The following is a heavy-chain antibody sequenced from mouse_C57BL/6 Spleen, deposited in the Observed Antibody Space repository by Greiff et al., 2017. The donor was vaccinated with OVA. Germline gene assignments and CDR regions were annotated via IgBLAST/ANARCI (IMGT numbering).Heavy chain of an antibody. Sequence: EVQLKESGPELVKPGASVKIPCKASGYTFTDYNMDWVKQSHGKSLEWIGDINPNNGGTIYNQKFKGKATLTVDKSSSTAYMELRSLTSEDTAVYYCASASYYGSNDWYFDVWGTGTTVTVSS. CDR2: INPNNGGT. V-gene: IGHV1-18*01. J-gene: IGHJ1*03. CDR1: GYTFTDYN. CDR3: ASASYYGSNDWYFDV. D-gene: IGHD1-1*01.